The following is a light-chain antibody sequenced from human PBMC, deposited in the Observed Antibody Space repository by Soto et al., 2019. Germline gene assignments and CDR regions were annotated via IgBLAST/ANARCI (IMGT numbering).Light chain of an antibody. CDR3: EAWDDSLYGAV. CDR1: SSNIGANP. V-gene: IGLV1-44*01. Sequence: QSVLTQPPSASGTPGQRVTISCSGSSSNIGANPINWYQQLPGTAPKLLIYNNDQRPSGVPDRFSASKSGTSASLAISALQSEDEADYYCEAWDDSLYGAVLGGGTKLTVL. CDR2: NND. J-gene: IGLJ2*01.